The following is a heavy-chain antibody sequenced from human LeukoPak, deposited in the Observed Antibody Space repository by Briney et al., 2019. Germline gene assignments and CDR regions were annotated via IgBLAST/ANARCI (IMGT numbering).Heavy chain of an antibody. CDR1: GGSFSGYY. J-gene: IGHJ4*02. D-gene: IGHD6-6*01. V-gene: IGHV4-34*01. CDR3: ARGARGEATAPSAARHYFDY. Sequence: SETLSLTCAVNGGSFSGYYWSWIRQPPGKGLEWIGEINHSGSTNYNPSLKSRVTISVDTSKNQFSLKLSSVTAADTAVYYCARGARGEATAPSAARHYFDYWGQGTLVTVSS. CDR2: INHSGST.